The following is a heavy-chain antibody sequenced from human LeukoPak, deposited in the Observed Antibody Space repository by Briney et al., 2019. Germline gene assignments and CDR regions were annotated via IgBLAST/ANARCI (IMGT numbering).Heavy chain of an antibody. J-gene: IGHJ5*02. CDR1: GYTFTGYY. V-gene: IGHV1-2*02. CDR3: ARGSGYCSSTSCTYPYNWFDP. CDR2: INPNSGGT. D-gene: IGHD2-2*01. Sequence: ASVKVSCKASGYTFTGYYMHWVRQAPGQGLEWMGWINPNSGGTNYAQKFQGRVTMTRDTSISTAYMELSRLRSDDTAVYYCARGSGYCSSTSCTYPYNWFDPWGQGTLVTVSS.